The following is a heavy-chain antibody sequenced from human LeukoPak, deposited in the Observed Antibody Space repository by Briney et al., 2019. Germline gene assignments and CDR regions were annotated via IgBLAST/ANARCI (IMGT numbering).Heavy chain of an antibody. CDR1: GFTFSTYA. CDR3: ARDGGATMVRGVATYDS. CDR2: ITSSGGST. Sequence: GGSLRLSCAASGFTFSTYAMSWVRQAPGKGLEWVSAITSSGGSTYYADSVKGRFTISRDNAKSSLFLQMNSLRAEDTAVYYCARDGGATMVRGVATYDSWGQGTLVTVSS. V-gene: IGHV3-23*01. J-gene: IGHJ4*02. D-gene: IGHD3-10*01.